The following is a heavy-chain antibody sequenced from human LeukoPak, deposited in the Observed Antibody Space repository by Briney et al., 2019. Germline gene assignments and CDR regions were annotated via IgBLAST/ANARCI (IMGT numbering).Heavy chain of an antibody. J-gene: IGHJ6*02. V-gene: IGHV1-2*02. CDR2: MDPSTDSA. CDR1: GYTFSGYY. Sequence: GASVKVSCKTSGYTFSGYYIHWVRQAPGQGLEWMGWMDPSTDSADNAQKFQGRVTMTMDMSINTAYMELNSLTSEDTAVYYCTRAKSPRYHYYGFDVWGQGTTVTVSS. CDR3: TRAKSPRYHYYGFDV.